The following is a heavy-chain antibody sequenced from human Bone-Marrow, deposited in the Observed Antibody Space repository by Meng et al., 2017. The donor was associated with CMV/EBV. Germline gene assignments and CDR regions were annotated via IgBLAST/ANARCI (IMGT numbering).Heavy chain of an antibody. V-gene: IGHV4-39*06. CDR3: ARDRIAAAGTGFLTDY. Sequence: VQGAGPGRVQPSETLSRHRTVPGGSCSSSSYCLGRILQPPGQGLECIGSIYYSGSTYYNPSLKSRVTISVDTSKHQFPLKLSSVTAADTAVYYCARDRIAAAGTGFLTDYWGQGTLVTVSS. CDR1: GGSCSSSSYC. CDR2: IYYSGST. D-gene: IGHD6-13*01. J-gene: IGHJ4*02.